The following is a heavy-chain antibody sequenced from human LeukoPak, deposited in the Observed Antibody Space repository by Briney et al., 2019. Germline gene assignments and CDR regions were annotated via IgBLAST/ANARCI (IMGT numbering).Heavy chain of an antibody. V-gene: IGHV2-5*02. Sequence: SGPTLVNPTQTLTLTCTFSGFSLTNSGVGVGWIRQPPGKALEWLALIYWDDDKPYSPSLKSRLSITKDTSKNQVVLTLADMDPVDTAAYYCAHRRVQSSSDWNGGVFDIWGQGTMVTVSS. D-gene: IGHD6-19*01. CDR2: IYWDDDK. J-gene: IGHJ3*02. CDR3: AHRRVQSSSDWNGGVFDI. CDR1: GFSLTNSGVG.